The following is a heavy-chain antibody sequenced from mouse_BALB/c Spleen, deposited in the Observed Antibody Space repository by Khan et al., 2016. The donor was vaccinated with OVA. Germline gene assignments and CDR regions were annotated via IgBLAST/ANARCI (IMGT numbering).Heavy chain of an antibody. CDR1: GFTFSSYG. CDR3: ARMARTIN. V-gene: IGHV5-6-3*01. Sequence: EVELVESGGGLVQPGGSLKLSCAASGFTFSSYGMSWVRQTPDKRLELVATINSNGGSTYYPDSVKGRFTISRDKAKNTLYLQMSSLKYEDTAMYYCARMARTINWGQGTTLTVSS. CDR2: INSNGGST. J-gene: IGHJ2*01.